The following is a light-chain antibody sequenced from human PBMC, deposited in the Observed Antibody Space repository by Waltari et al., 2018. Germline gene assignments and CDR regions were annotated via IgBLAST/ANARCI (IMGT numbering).Light chain of an antibody. V-gene: IGLV2-23*02. CDR3: CSYAGSSTVYV. Sequence: QSALTQPASVSGSPGQSITISCTGTSSDVGGYNYVSWYQQHPGKAPKLMIYDVSKRPSGVSNRFSCYKSGNTASLTISGLQAEDEADYYCCSYAGSSTVYVFGTGTKVTVL. CDR1: SSDVGGYNY. CDR2: DVS. J-gene: IGLJ1*01.